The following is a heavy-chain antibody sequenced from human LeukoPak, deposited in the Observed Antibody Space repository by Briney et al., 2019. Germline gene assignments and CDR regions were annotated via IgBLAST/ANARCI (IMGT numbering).Heavy chain of an antibody. CDR2: IYYSGST. Sequence: SETLSLTCTVSGGSISSSSYYWGWIRQPPGKGLEWIGSIYYSGSTYYNPSLKSRVTISVDTSKNQFSLKLSSVTAADTAVYYCARALKSYNWNSGRYYYYMDVWGKGTTVTVSS. D-gene: IGHD1-7*01. V-gene: IGHV4-39*07. CDR1: GGSISSSSYY. J-gene: IGHJ6*03. CDR3: ARALKSYNWNSGRYYYYMDV.